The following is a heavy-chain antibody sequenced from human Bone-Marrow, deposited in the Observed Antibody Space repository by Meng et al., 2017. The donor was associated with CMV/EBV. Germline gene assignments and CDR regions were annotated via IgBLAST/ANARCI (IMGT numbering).Heavy chain of an antibody. J-gene: IGHJ4*02. D-gene: IGHD5-24*01. CDR3: ARVEMATGDIDY. V-gene: IGHV4-34*10. CDR2: IYYTGST. CDR1: GGSFSGYY. Sequence: SETLSLTCAVYGGSFSGYYWSWIRRPPGKRLEWIGHIYYTGSTNYNPSLKSRLTMSVDTSKSQFSLKLSSVTAADTAVYYCARVEMATGDIDYWGQGTLVTVSS.